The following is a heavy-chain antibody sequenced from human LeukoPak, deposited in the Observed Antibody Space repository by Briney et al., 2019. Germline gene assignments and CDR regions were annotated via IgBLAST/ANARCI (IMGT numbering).Heavy chain of an antibody. D-gene: IGHD3-22*01. CDR2: IIPILGIA. CDR3: ASYDSSGYYYRSDAFDI. J-gene: IGHJ3*02. CDR1: GGTFSSYA. Sequence: SVKVSCKASGGTFSSYAISWVRQAPGQGLEWMGRIIPILGIANYAQKFQGRVTITADKSTSTAYMELSSLRSEDTAVYYCASYDSSGYYYRSDAFDIWGQGTMVTVSS. V-gene: IGHV1-69*04.